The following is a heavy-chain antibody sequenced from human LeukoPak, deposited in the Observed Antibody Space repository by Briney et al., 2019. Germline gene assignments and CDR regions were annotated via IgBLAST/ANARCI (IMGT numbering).Heavy chain of an antibody. V-gene: IGHV4-34*01. Sequence: SETLSLTCAVYGGSFSGYYWSWIRQPPGKGLEWIGEINHSGSTNYNPSLKSRVTISVDPSQNQLSLKLSSVTAADTAVYYCASITIFGVVPTTTWFDPWGQGTLVTVSS. J-gene: IGHJ5*02. CDR3: ASITIFGVVPTTTWFDP. CDR2: INHSGST. D-gene: IGHD3-3*01. CDR1: GGSFSGYY.